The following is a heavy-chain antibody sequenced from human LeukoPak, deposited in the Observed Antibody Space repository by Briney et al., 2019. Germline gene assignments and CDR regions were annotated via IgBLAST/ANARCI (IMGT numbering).Heavy chain of an antibody. CDR3: ARHMSVSYDAFDL. V-gene: IGHV4-61*02. Sequence: PSQTLSLTCTVSGGSISTGSYYWSWIRQPAGKGLEWIGRIHTSGSTNYNPSLQSRVTISVDTSKTQFSLTVTSVTAADTAVYYCARHMSVSYDAFDLWGRGTTVTVSS. CDR1: GGSISTGSYY. D-gene: IGHD3-10*01. CDR2: IHTSGST. J-gene: IGHJ3*01.